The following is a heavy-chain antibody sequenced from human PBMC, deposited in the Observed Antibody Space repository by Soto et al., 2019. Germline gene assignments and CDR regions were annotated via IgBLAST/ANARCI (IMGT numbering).Heavy chain of an antibody. D-gene: IGHD3-10*01. CDR1: GYNFSTFW. J-gene: IGHJ4*02. Sequence: GESLKISCKASGYNFSTFWISWIRQVPGNGLEWMGRVDPSDSYSNYSPSFQGHITISADKSINTAYLHLSSLKASDTAVYYCARVYMVRGLYFDYWGQGTLVTVSS. CDR3: ARVYMVRGLYFDY. V-gene: IGHV5-10-1*01. CDR2: VDPSDSYS.